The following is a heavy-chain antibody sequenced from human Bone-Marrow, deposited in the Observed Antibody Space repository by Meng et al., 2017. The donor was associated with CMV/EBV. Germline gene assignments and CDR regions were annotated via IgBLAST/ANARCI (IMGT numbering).Heavy chain of an antibody. Sequence: GESLKISCAASGFTFSSYSMNWVRQAPGKGLEWVSSISSSGSTIYYADSVKGRFTISRDNAKNSLYLQMNSLRAEDTAVYYCARDSGSSGYRHAFDIGGQGKMVNV. CDR1: GFTFSSYS. CDR2: ISSSGSTI. CDR3: ARDSGSSGYRHAFDI. J-gene: IGHJ3*02. V-gene: IGHV3-48*04. D-gene: IGHD6-13*01.